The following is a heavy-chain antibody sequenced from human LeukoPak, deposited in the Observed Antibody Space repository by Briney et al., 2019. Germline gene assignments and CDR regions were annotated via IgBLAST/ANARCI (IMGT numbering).Heavy chain of an antibody. CDR3: AKSHFWSGYASDY. Sequence: KPSETLSLTCTVPGASFSTDYWYWIRQSPGEGLQWIGCFSDRGSTSYNPSLKSRVALSVDTSKNQFFLSLKSVTAADTAVYYCAKSHFWSGYASDYWGRGILVTVSS. CDR1: GASFSTDY. J-gene: IGHJ4*02. D-gene: IGHD3-3*02. CDR2: FSDRGST. V-gene: IGHV4-4*09.